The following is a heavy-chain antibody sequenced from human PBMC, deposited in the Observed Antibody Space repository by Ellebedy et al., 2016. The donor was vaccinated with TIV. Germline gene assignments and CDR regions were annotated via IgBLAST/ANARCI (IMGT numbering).Heavy chain of an antibody. Sequence: ASVKVSCKASGYRFNHYAIHCVRQAPGQSLEWMGWIFAGNGETKYSQKFQDRVTITRDISASAAYLELSSLTSEDTGVYYCARDLAVAATVPYNGFDPWGQGTLVTVSP. CDR1: GYRFNHYA. CDR2: IFAGNGET. CDR3: ARDLAVAATVPYNGFDP. D-gene: IGHD2-15*01. V-gene: IGHV1-3*01. J-gene: IGHJ5*01.